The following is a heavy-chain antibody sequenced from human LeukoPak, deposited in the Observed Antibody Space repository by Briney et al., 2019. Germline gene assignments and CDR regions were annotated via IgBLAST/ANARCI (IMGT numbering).Heavy chain of an antibody. CDR3: ARHGFRGSGSYHTPLYR. V-gene: IGHV1-46*01. CDR2: INPSGGST. CDR1: GYTFTSYY. D-gene: IGHD3-10*01. J-gene: IGHJ4*02. Sequence: GASVKVSCKASGYTFTSYYMHWVRQAPGQGLEWMGIINPSGGSTSYAQKFQGRVTMTRDMSTSTVYMELSSLRSEDTAVYYCARHGFRGSGSYHTPLYRWGQGTLVTVSS.